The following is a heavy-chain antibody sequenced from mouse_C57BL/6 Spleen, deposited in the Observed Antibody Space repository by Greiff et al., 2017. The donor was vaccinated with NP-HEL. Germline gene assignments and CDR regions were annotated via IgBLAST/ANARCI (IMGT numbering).Heavy chain of an antibody. Sequence: QVQLQQPGAELVKPGASVKLSCKASGYTFTSYWMHWVKQRPGRGLEWIGRIDPTSGGTKYNEKFKSKATLTVDKPSSTADMQLSSLTSEDSAVYYWARDGGYDGAWFAYWGQGTLVTVSA. J-gene: IGHJ3*01. CDR1: GYTFTSYW. CDR3: ARDGGYDGAWFAY. D-gene: IGHD2-14*01. V-gene: IGHV1-72*01. CDR2: IDPTSGGT.